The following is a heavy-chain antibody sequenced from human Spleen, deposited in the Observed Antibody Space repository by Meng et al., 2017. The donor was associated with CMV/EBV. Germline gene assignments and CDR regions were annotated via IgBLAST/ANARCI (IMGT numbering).Heavy chain of an antibody. CDR2: ITADGTIT. J-gene: IGHJ4*02. V-gene: IGHV3-74*01. D-gene: IGHD1-14*01. Sequence: GESLKISCVASGFTFSSYWMHWVRQGPGEGLVWVSRITADGTITSYADSVKGRFTISSDNSGDTLYLQMNSLKPEDTGVYYCASIRFNSPRYWGQGTLVTVSS. CDR1: GFTFSSYW. CDR3: ASIRFNSPRY.